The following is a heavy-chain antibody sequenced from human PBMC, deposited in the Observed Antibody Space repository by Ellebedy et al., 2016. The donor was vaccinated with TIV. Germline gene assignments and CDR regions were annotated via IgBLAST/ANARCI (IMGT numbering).Heavy chain of an antibody. CDR2: IIHTGFT. CDR1: GGSFSGYY. Sequence: SETLSLTCAVYGGSFSGYYWSWIRQPPGKGLEWIGEIIHTGFTSSNPSLKSRVTISVETSKNQFSLKLNSVTAADTAVYYCARGDITASGTTFDSWGQGTLVTVSS. D-gene: IGHD1-1*01. CDR3: ARGDITASGTTFDS. V-gene: IGHV4-34*01. J-gene: IGHJ4*02.